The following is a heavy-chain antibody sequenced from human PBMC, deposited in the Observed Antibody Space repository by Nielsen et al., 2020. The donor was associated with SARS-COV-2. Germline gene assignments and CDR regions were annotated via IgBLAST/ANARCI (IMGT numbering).Heavy chain of an antibody. CDR2: IYHSGST. CDR3: ATNDFWSGYYLN. Sequence: SETLSLTCAVSGGSISSGGYSWSWIRQPPGKGLEWIGYIYHSGSTYYNPSLKSRVTISVDRSKNQFSLKLSSVTAADTAVYYCATNDFWSGYYLNWGQGTLVTVSS. D-gene: IGHD3-3*01. CDR1: GGSISSGGYS. J-gene: IGHJ4*02. V-gene: IGHV4-30-2*02.